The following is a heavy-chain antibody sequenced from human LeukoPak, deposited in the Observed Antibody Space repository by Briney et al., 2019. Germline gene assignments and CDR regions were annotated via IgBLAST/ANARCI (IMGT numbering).Heavy chain of an antibody. V-gene: IGHV4-39*01. CDR2: IHYGGST. CDR3: ARQGLGSSEDY. D-gene: IGHD3-10*01. CDR1: GGSISSSSYF. J-gene: IGHJ4*02. Sequence: SSGTLSLTCTVSGGSISSSSYFWGWIRQPPGKGLEWIGSIHYGGSTYYNPSLKSRVTISVDTSKNQFSLRLTSVTAADTAVYYCARQGLGSSEDYWGQGTLVTVSS.